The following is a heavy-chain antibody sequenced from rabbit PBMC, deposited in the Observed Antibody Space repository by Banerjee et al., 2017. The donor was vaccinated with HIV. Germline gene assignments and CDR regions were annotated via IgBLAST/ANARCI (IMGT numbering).Heavy chain of an antibody. CDR2: IYAGSSDST. V-gene: IGHV1S40*01. D-gene: IGHD6-1*01. CDR1: GFSFSSSYY. J-gene: IGHJ4*01. Sequence: QSLEESGGDLVKPGASLTLTCTASGFSFSSSYYMCWVRQAPGKGLEWIACIYAGSSDSTYYASWAKGRFTVSRTSSTTVTLQMTSLTAADTATYFCARGTNSAGYVGYVYKYDLWGQGTLVTVS. CDR3: ARGTNSAGYVGYVYKYDL.